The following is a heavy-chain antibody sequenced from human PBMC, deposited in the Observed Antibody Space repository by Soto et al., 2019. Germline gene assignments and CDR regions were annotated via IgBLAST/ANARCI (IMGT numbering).Heavy chain of an antibody. V-gene: IGHV1-18*01. CDR2: ISAYNGNT. CDR3: ARDLSRGSYDAAPSSPFDY. D-gene: IGHD6-6*01. CDR1: GYTFTSYG. Sequence: GASVKVSCKASGYTFTSYGISWVRQAPGQGLEWMGWISAYNGNTNYAQKLQGRVTMTTDTSTSTAYMELRSLRSDDTAVYYCARDLSRGSYDAAPSSPFDYWGQGTLVTVSS. J-gene: IGHJ4*02.